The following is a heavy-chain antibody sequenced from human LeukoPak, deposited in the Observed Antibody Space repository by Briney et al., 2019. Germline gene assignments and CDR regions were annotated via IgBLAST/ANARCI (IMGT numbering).Heavy chain of an antibody. D-gene: IGHD4/OR15-4a*01. CDR2: IKQDGSEK. V-gene: IGHV3-7*01. J-gene: IGHJ4*02. CDR1: GFIFSDYW. Sequence: GGSLRLSCTAPGFIFSDYWMSWVRQAPGKGLEWVANIKQDGSEKHYVDSVKDRFTISRDNAKSSLYLQMNSPRAEDTAVYYCAKSALQDRSTWCEHYDCWGPGTLVTVSS. CDR3: AKSALQDRSTWCEHYDC.